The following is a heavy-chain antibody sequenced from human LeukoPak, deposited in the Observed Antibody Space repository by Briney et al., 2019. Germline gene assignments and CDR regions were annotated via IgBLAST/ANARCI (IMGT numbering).Heavy chain of an antibody. CDR1: GYTFTDYY. CDR3: ARPPRDLVSAAPFPS. CDR2: IFPRSGDT. V-gene: IGHV1-2*02. D-gene: IGHD2-2*01. J-gene: IGHJ1*01. Sequence: GASVKVSCKAAGYTFTDYYIQWVRQAPGEGLEWVGWIFPRSGDTYYAQRFHGRVAMTTDTSINTAYMELSRLKSGGTAVYFCARPPRDLVSAAPFPSWGQGTLVTVSS.